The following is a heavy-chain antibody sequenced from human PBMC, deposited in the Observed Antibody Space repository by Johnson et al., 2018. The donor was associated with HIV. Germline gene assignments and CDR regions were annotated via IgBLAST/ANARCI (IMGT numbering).Heavy chain of an antibody. J-gene: IGHJ3*02. CDR1: GFTVSRNY. D-gene: IGHD3-10*01. CDR2: IYSGGST. Sequence: VQLVESGGGLVQPGGSLRLSCAASGFTVSRNYMNWVRQAPGKGLEWVSVIYSGGSTYYADSVKGRFTISRDNSKNTVSLQMNSLRAEDTAIYHCTKETGAHSAFEIWGQGAMVTVSS. V-gene: IGHV3-66*01. CDR3: TKETGAHSAFEI.